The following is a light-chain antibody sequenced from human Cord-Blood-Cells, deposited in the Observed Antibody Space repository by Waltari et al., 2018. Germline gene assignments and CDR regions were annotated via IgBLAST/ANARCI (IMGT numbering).Light chain of an antibody. Sequence: QSALTQPAPVSGSPGQSITISCTGTSSDVGGYNYFSWYQQHPGKAPKLMIYDVSNRPSGVSNRFSGSKSGNTASLTISGLQAEDEADYYCSSYTSSSTLVFGTGTKVTVL. V-gene: IGLV2-14*01. CDR3: SSYTSSSTLV. CDR1: SSDVGGYNY. CDR2: DVS. J-gene: IGLJ1*01.